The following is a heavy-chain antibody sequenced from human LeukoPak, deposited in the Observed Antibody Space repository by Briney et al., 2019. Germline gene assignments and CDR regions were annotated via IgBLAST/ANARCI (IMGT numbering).Heavy chain of an antibody. J-gene: IGHJ5*02. Sequence: GGSLRLSCTASGFTFSNFWMGWVRQAPGKGLEWVANIKQDETEKFYLGSVKGRFTISRDNSKNTLYLQMNSLRAEDTAVYYCAKVVGITGIYNWFDPWGQGTLVTVSS. V-gene: IGHV3-7*03. CDR2: IKQDETEK. CDR3: AKVVGITGIYNWFDP. CDR1: GFTFSNFW. D-gene: IGHD1-20*01.